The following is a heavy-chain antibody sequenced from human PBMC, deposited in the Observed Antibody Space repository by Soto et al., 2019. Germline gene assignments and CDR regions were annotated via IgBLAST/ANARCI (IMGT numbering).Heavy chain of an antibody. CDR3: VRGASLNFDY. V-gene: IGHV3-20*04. CDR2: VNWNGGST. Sequence: GVLRLSCAASGFTFDDYGMSWARQAPGKGLEWVSGVNWNGGSTGYADSVKGRFTISRDNAKNSLYLQMNSLRAEDTAFYYCVRGASLNFDYWGQGTLVTSPQ. CDR1: GFTFDDYG. J-gene: IGHJ4*02. D-gene: IGHD1-26*01.